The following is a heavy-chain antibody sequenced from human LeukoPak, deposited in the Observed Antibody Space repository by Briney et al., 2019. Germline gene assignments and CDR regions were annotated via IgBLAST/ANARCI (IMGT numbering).Heavy chain of an antibody. CDR1: GYTFTGYL. J-gene: IGHJ4*02. V-gene: IGHV1-2*02. CDR2: INPNSGGT. CDR3: ARDLSTSATWELDY. Sequence: ASVKVSCKASGYTFTGYLIHWVRQAPGQGLEYMGWINPNSGGTKYAQKFQGRVTMTRDTSTSTASMEVSRLRSDDTAVYFCARDLSTSATWELDYWGQGTLVTVSS. D-gene: IGHD6-25*01.